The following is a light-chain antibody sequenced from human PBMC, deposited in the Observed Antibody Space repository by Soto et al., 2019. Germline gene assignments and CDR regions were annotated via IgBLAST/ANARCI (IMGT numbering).Light chain of an antibody. CDR3: CSYAGSYPYV. Sequence: QSALTQPRSVSGSPGQSVTISCTGTSSDVGGYNSVSWYQQHPGKAPKLMISDVSERPSGVPDRFSGSKSANTASLTISGLQAEDEADYYCCSYAGSYPYVFGTGTKLTVL. CDR2: DVS. CDR1: SSDVGGYNS. V-gene: IGLV2-11*01. J-gene: IGLJ1*01.